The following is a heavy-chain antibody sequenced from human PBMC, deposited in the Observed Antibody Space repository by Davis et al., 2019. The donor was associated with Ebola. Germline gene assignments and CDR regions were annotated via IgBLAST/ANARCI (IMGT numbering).Heavy chain of an antibody. CDR1: GFNVSNNY. Sequence: PGGSLRLSCAASGFNVSNNYMSWVRQAPGKGLEWVLSIFSRGSTYYADSVKGRFTVSRDTSKNILYLQMSSLRVEDTAVYFCADVETGSSYWGQGTLVTVSS. CDR3: ADVETGSSY. CDR2: IFSRGST. V-gene: IGHV3-66*01. D-gene: IGHD1-1*01. J-gene: IGHJ4*02.